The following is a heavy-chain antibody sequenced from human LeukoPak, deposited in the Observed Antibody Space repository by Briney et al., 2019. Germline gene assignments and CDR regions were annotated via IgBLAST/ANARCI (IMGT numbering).Heavy chain of an antibody. Sequence: GGSLRLSCAASGFTFSSYAMSWVRQAPGKGLEGVAGISGSGDNTYYADSVKGRFTISRDNSKNTLYVQVNSLGTEDTAAYYCAKGSYYDSSGSFYFDYWGQGTLVTVSS. V-gene: IGHV3-23*01. CDR1: GFTFSSYA. CDR3: AKGSYYDSSGSFYFDY. J-gene: IGHJ4*02. D-gene: IGHD3-22*01. CDR2: ISGSGDNT.